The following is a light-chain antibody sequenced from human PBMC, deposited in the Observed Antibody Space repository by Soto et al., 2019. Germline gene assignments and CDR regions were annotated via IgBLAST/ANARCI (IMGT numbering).Light chain of an antibody. CDR1: QSLSSNH. Sequence: EIVLTQSPGTLSLSPGERATLSCRASQSLSSNHLAWYQQKPGQAPRLLIYGASSRATGIPDRFSGSGSGTDFTLTISRLEPEDVTVYYCQQYGTSPRTFGPGTKLEIK. J-gene: IGKJ2*01. CDR2: GAS. CDR3: QQYGTSPRT. V-gene: IGKV3-20*01.